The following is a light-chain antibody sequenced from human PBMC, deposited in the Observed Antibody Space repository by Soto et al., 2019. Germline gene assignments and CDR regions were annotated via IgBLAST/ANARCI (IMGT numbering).Light chain of an antibody. J-gene: IGKJ1*01. CDR2: AAS. V-gene: IGKV1-39*01. CDR3: QQSYINPRT. CDR1: QSINSY. Sequence: DIQMTQSPSSLSASVGDRVTITCRASQSINSYLNWYQQKPGKAPKVLICAASSLESGVPSRFSGSGSGTDFTLTISSLQPEDFATYYCQQSYINPRTFGQWTKVEIK.